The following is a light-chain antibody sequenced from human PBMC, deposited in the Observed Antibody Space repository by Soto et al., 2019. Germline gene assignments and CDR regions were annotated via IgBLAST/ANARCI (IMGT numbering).Light chain of an antibody. J-gene: IGKJ4*01. CDR3: QQSRNWPLT. Sequence: EVVLTQSPATLSLSPGERATLSCRASQSVSTYLAWYQQRPGQAPRILIFDASTRATGIPARFSGSGSGTDFTLTISSLESEDFAVYYCQQSRNWPLTFGGGTRVEIK. V-gene: IGKV3-11*01. CDR2: DAS. CDR1: QSVSTY.